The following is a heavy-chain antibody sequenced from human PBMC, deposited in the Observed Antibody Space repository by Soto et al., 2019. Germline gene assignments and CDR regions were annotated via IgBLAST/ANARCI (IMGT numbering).Heavy chain of an antibody. V-gene: IGHV2-70*01. CDR3: ARVKTVGAPRGAYDY. CDR2: IDWDDDK. Sequence: SGPTLVNPTQTLTLTCTFSGFSLSTSGMCVSWIRQPPGKALEWLALIDWDDDKNYSTSLRNRLTNSKETSYNHVVLTMTNMDPVDTATYYCARVKTVGAPRGAYDYWGQGTLVTVSS. J-gene: IGHJ4*02. D-gene: IGHD1-26*01. CDR1: GFSLSTSGMC.